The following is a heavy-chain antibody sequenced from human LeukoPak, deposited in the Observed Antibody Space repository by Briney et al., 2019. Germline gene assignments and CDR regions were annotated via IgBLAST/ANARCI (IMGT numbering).Heavy chain of an antibody. D-gene: IGHD5-12*01. CDR3: ARGRWLRFGSAHYYYMDV. CDR1: GGTFSSYA. J-gene: IGHJ6*03. CDR2: IIPIFGTA. Sequence: SVKVSCKASGGTFSSYAISWVRQAPGQGLEWMGRIIPIFGTANYAQKFQGRVTITTDESTSTAYMELSSLRSEDTAVYYCARGRWLRFGSAHYYYMDVWGKGTTVTVSS. V-gene: IGHV1-69*05.